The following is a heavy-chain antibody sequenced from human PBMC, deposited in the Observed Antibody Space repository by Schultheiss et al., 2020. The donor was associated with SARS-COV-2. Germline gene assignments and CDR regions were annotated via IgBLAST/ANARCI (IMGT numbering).Heavy chain of an antibody. D-gene: IGHD1-26*01. V-gene: IGHV1-2*06. CDR3: ASTQWELLGDGAYFQH. CDR2: INPNSGGT. J-gene: IGHJ1*01. CDR1: GYTFTGYY. Sequence: ASVKVSCKASGYTFTGYYMHWVRQAPGQGLEWMGRINPNSGGTNYAQKFQGRVTMTRDTSISTVYMELRWLTSGDTAVYYCASTQWELLGDGAYFQHWGQGTLVTVS.